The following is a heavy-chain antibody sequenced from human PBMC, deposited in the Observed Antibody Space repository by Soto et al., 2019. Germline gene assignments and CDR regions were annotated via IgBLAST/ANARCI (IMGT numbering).Heavy chain of an antibody. CDR1: GFTFSSYA. CDR3: AKDQSEVVPAAMGGRYGMDV. Sequence: GSLRLSCAASGFTFSSYAMSWVRQAPGKGLEWVSAISGSGGSTYYADSVKGRFTISRDNSKNTLYLQMNSLRAEDTAVYYCAKDQSEVVPAAMGGRYGMDVWGQGTTVTVSS. D-gene: IGHD2-2*01. J-gene: IGHJ6*02. CDR2: ISGSGGST. V-gene: IGHV3-23*01.